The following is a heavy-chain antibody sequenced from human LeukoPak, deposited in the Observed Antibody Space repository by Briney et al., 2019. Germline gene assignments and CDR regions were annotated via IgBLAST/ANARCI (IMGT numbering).Heavy chain of an antibody. D-gene: IGHD3-3*01. Sequence: PSETLSLTCAVYGGSFSGYYWSWIRQPPGKGLEWIGEINHSGSTNYNPSLKSRVTISVDTSKNQFSLKLRSVTAADTAVYYCARGRRPMTYYDFWSGYSFQHWGHGTLVTVSS. CDR1: GGSFSGYY. V-gene: IGHV4-34*01. CDR2: INHSGST. CDR3: ARGRRPMTYYDFWSGYSFQH. J-gene: IGHJ1*01.